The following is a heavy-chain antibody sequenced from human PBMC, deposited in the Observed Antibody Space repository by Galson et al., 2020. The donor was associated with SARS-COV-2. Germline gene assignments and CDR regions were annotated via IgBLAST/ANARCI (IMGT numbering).Heavy chain of an antibody. CDR3: ARGPTGSYYDYFDY. V-gene: IGHV3-30-3*01. J-gene: IGHJ4*02. CDR1: TLSVENFA. CDR2: IAYDGSNK. Sequence: LSLTCAASTLSVENFAMHWVRQAPGKGLEWVAVIAYDGSNKYYADPVKGRFTISRDNSKNTLYLQMNSLRDDDSAVYHCARGPTGSYYDYFDYWGQGTLVTVSS. D-gene: IGHD1-26*01.